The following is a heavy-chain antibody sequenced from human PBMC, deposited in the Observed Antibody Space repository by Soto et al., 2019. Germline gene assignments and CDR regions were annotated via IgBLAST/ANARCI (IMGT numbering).Heavy chain of an antibody. V-gene: IGHV4-39*01. CDR3: ATATFVDTYLFDY. Sequence: SETLSLTCTVSGGSISGSSFYWGWIRQPPGRGLEWIGSILYSGSTYYNPSLKGRVTISIDTSKNQFSLKLTSVTAADTAVYFCATATFVDTYLFDYWGQGALVTVSS. J-gene: IGHJ4*02. D-gene: IGHD5-18*01. CDR1: GGSISGSSFY. CDR2: ILYSGST.